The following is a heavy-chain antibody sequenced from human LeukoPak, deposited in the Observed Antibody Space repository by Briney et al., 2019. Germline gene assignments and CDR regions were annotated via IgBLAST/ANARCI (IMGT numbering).Heavy chain of an antibody. D-gene: IGHD2-15*01. CDR3: ARHSRYCSGGSCYSKGLDY. CDR1: GYTFTSYE. V-gene: IGHV1-8*01. J-gene: IGHJ4*02. Sequence: GASVKVSCKASGYTFTSYEINWVRQATGQGLEWMGWMNPNSGNTGYAQKFQGRVTMTRNTSISTAYMELSSLRSEDTAVYYCARHSRYCSGGSCYSKGLDYWGQGTLVTVSS. CDR2: MNPNSGNT.